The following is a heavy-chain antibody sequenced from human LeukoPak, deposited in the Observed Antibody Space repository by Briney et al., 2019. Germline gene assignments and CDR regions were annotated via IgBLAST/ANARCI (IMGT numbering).Heavy chain of an antibody. Sequence: PSETLSLTCTVSGGSISSYYWSWIRQPPGKGLEWIGYIYYSGSTNYNPSLKSRVTISVDTSKNQFSLKLSSVTAADTAVYYCARQVQFQYDYDSSGYYFDYWGQGTLVTVSS. V-gene: IGHV4-59*08. J-gene: IGHJ4*02. CDR2: IYYSGST. CDR3: ARQVQFQYDYDSSGYYFDY. CDR1: GGSISSYY. D-gene: IGHD3-22*01.